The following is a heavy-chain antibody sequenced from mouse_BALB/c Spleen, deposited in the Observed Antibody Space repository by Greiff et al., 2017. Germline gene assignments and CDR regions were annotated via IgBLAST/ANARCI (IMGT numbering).Heavy chain of an antibody. J-gene: IGHJ4*01. CDR2: ISSGGST. Sequence: EVMLVESGGGLVKPGGSLKLSCAASGFTFSSYAMSWVRQTPEKRLEWVASISSGGSTYYPDSVKGRFTISRDNARNILYLQMSSLRSEDTAMYYCARWLLEGYYYAMDYWGQGTSVTVSS. CDR3: ARWLLEGYYYAMDY. D-gene: IGHD2-3*01. CDR1: GFTFSSYA. V-gene: IGHV5-6-5*01.